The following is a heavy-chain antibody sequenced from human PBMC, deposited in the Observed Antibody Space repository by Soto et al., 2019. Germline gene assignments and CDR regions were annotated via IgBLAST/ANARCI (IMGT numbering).Heavy chain of an antibody. V-gene: IGHV3-30*03. CDR2: ISYDGSNK. D-gene: IGHD2-15*01. CDR3: ARGAGLGYCSGGSCPHYYYYGMDV. Sequence: TGGSLRLSCAASGFTFSSYGMHWVRQAPGKGLEWVAVISYDGSNKYYADSVKGRFTISRDNSKNTLYLQMNSLRAEDTAVYYCARGAGLGYCSGGSCPHYYYYGMDVWGQGTTVTVSS. J-gene: IGHJ6*02. CDR1: GFTFSSYG.